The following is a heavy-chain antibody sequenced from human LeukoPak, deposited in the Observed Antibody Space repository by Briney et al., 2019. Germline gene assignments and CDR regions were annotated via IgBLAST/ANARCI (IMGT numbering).Heavy chain of an antibody. V-gene: IGHV3-7*05. CDR1: GFTFSTYW. CDR3: ARGYCSGASCYSKVPDV. CDR2: IKQDGSEK. D-gene: IGHD2-15*01. J-gene: IGHJ6*02. Sequence: GGSLRLSCTASGFTFSTYWMSWVRQTPEKGLEWVANIKQDGSEKYYVDSVKGRFTISRDNAKNSLYLQMNSLRAEDTAVYYCARGYCSGASCYSKVPDVWGQGTTVTVSS.